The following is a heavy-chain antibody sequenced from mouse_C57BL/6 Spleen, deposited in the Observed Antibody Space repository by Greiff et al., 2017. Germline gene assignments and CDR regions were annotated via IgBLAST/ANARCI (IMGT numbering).Heavy chain of an antibody. J-gene: IGHJ4*01. Sequence: EVKLMESGGGLVQPKGSLKLSCAASGFTFNTYAMHWVRQAPGKGLEWVARIRSKSSNYATYYADSVKDRFTISRDDSQSMLYLQMNNLKTEDTAMYYCVREGGLYYGSSYGGAMDYWGQGTSVTVSS. CDR1: GFTFNTYA. CDR2: IRSKSSNYAT. D-gene: IGHD1-1*01. V-gene: IGHV10-3*01. CDR3: VREGGLYYGSSYGGAMDY.